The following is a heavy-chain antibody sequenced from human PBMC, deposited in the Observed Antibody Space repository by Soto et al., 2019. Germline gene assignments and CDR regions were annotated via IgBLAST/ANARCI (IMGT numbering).Heavy chain of an antibody. CDR3: ATEWYKDY. CDR2: ISGSGGST. CDR1: RFSFSTYE. V-gene: IGHV3-23*01. Sequence: PRGSLRLSCAASRFSFSTYEMHWVRQAPGKGLEWVSAISGSGGSTYYADSVKGRFTISRDNSKNTLYLQMNSLRAEDKAVYYCATEWYKDYWGPGTLVTVFS. J-gene: IGHJ4*02. D-gene: IGHD1-20*01.